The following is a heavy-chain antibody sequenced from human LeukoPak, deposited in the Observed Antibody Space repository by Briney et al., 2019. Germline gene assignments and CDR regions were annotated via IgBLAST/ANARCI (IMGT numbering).Heavy chain of an antibody. CDR2: ISYDGSNQ. V-gene: IGHV3-30*04. CDR1: GFIFSNYA. Sequence: GGSLRLSCAASGFIFSNYAMHWVRQAPGKGLEWVAVISYDGSNQYYADSVMGRFTISRDNSKNTLYLQMNSLRPEDTAVYYCARPRGYSGYDYAFDIWGQGTMVTVSS. J-gene: IGHJ3*02. D-gene: IGHD5-12*01. CDR3: ARPRGYSGYDYAFDI.